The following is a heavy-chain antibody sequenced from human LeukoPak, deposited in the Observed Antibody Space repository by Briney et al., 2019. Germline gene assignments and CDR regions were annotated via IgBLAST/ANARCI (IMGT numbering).Heavy chain of an antibody. J-gene: IGHJ4*02. CDR2: ISRSGTTT. CDR1: GFIFSNYG. V-gene: IGHV3-48*03. Sequence: GGSLRLSCAASGFIFSNYGMNWVRQAPGKGLEWVSYISRSGTTTSYAASVKGRLTISRDNAKNSLYLQMNSLRAEDTAVYYCASVGYTTGWYYFDYWGQGTLVTVSS. CDR3: ASVGYTTGWYYFDY. D-gene: IGHD6-19*01.